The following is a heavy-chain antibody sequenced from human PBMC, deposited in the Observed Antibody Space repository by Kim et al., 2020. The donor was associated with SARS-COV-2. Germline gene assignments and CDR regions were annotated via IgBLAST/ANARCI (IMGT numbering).Heavy chain of an antibody. J-gene: IGHJ4*02. CDR1: GFTFSSYA. Sequence: GGSLRLSCAASGFTFSSYAMHWVRQAPGKGLEWVAVISYDGSNKYYADSVKGRFTISRDNSKNTLYLQMNSLRAEDTAVYYCARGIGGGVVVVPAAISCDYWGQGTLVTVSS. V-gene: IGHV3-30-3*01. D-gene: IGHD2-2*02. CDR3: ARGIGGGVVVVPAAISCDY. CDR2: ISYDGSNK.